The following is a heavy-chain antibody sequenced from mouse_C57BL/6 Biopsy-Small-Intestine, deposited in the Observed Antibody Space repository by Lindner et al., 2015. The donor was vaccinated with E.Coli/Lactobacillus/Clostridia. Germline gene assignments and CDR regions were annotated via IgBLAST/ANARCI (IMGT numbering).Heavy chain of an antibody. CDR3: ARHYGSSYFDY. CDR2: ISGGGGNT. D-gene: IGHD1-1*01. Sequence: VQLQESGGGLVKPGGSLKLSCAASGFTFSSYTMSWVRQTPEKRLEWVATISGGGGNTYYPDSVKGRFTISRDNAKNTLYLQMSSLRPEDTALYYCARHYGSSYFDYWGQGTTLTVSS. V-gene: IGHV5-9*01. CDR1: GFTFSSYT. J-gene: IGHJ2*01.